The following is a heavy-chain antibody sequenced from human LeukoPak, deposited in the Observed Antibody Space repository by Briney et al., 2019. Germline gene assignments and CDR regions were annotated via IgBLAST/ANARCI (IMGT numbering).Heavy chain of an antibody. CDR2: IYYSGST. J-gene: IGHJ5*02. Sequence: SQTLSLTCTVSGGPISSGDYYWSWIRQPPGKGLEWIGYIYYSGSTYYNPSLKSRVTISVDTSKNQFSLKLSSVTAADTAVYYCARVRAAAGTTLDWFDPWGQGTLVTVSS. D-gene: IGHD6-13*01. V-gene: IGHV4-30-4*08. CDR1: GGPISSGDYY. CDR3: ARVRAAAGTTLDWFDP.